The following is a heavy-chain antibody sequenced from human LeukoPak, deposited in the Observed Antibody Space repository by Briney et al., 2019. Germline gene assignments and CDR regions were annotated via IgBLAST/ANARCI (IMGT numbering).Heavy chain of an antibody. CDR2: TYTGGNS. V-gene: IGHV3-53*01. J-gene: IGHJ4*02. CDR1: GFTVSSIH. CDR3: AKESAYCGSDCRSLSDY. Sequence: GGSLRLSCAASGFTVSSIHMVWVRQAPGKGLEWVSVTYTGGNSYYADSVKGRFIISRDISKNTLYLQMNSLRAEDSALYYCAKESAYCGSDCRSLSDYWGQGALVTVSS. D-gene: IGHD2-21*02.